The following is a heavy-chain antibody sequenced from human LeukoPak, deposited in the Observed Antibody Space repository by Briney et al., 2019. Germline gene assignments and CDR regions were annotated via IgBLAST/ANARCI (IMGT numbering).Heavy chain of an antibody. Sequence: SQTLSLTCAISGDSVSSNSAAWNWIRQSPSRGLEWLGRTYYRSKWYNDYAVSVKSRITINPDTSKNQFSLQLNSVTPEDTAVYYCARDSAYYYDSSGYYGRGISWFDPWGQGTLVTVSS. D-gene: IGHD3-22*01. CDR1: GDSVSSNSAA. J-gene: IGHJ5*02. V-gene: IGHV6-1*01. CDR3: ARDSAYYYDSSGYYGRGISWFDP. CDR2: TYYRSKWYN.